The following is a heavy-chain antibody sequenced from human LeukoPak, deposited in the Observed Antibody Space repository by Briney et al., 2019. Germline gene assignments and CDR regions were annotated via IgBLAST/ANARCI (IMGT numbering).Heavy chain of an antibody. CDR2: IHHSGST. Sequence: SETLSLTCAVSGYSISSGYYWGWIRQPPGKGLEWIGSIHHSGSTYYNPSLKSRVTISLDTSKNQFSLKLSPVTAADTAVYYCARHYCSSNSCYTAFDYWGQGTLVTASS. V-gene: IGHV4-38-2*01. CDR1: GYSISSGYY. D-gene: IGHD2-2*02. CDR3: ARHYCSSNSCYTAFDY. J-gene: IGHJ4*02.